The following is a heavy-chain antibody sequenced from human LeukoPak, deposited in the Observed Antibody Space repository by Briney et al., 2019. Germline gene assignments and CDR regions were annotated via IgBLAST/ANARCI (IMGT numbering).Heavy chain of an antibody. CDR3: ARLGSGSYSEGKH. D-gene: IGHD3-10*01. V-gene: IGHV3-48*04. Sequence: GGSLRLSCAASGFTFSSYSMNWVRQAPGKGLEWVSYISSSSSTKYYADSVKGRFTISRDNAKNSLYLQMSSLRAEDTAVYYCARLGSGSYSEGKHWGQGTLVTVSS. CDR2: ISSSSSTK. CDR1: GFTFSSYS. J-gene: IGHJ1*01.